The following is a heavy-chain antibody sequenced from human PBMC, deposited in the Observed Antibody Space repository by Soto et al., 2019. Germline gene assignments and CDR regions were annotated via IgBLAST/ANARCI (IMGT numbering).Heavy chain of an antibody. D-gene: IGHD6-19*01. J-gene: IGHJ6*03. CDR2: INADNGNT. CDR3: ARGGYSSGWYYYYYMDV. Sequence: ASVKVSCKASGYTFTSYAMHWVRQAPGQRLEWMGWINADNGNTKYAQKFQGRVTMTRNTSASTAYMELSSLRSEDTAVYYCARGGYSSGWYYYYYMDVWGKGTTVTVSS. CDR1: GYTFTSYA. V-gene: IGHV1-3*01.